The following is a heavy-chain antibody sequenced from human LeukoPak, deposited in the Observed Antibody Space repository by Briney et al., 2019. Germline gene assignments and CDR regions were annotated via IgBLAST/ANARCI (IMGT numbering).Heavy chain of an antibody. CDR2: ISSSGSTI. J-gene: IGHJ4*02. CDR1: GFTFSDYY. Sequence: GGSLRLSCAASGFTFSDYYMSWIRQAPGKGLEWVSYISSSGSTIYYADSVKGRFTIPRDNAKNSLYLQMNSLRAEDTAVYYCARGEASYSSSWYGVDYWGQGTLVTVSS. CDR3: ARGEASYSSSWYGVDY. D-gene: IGHD6-13*01. V-gene: IGHV3-11*01.